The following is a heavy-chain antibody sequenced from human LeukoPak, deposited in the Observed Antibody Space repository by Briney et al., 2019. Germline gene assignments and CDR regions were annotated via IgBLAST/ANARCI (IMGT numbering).Heavy chain of an antibody. CDR3: ARLSYDFWSGLHYYYGMDV. D-gene: IGHD3-3*01. V-gene: IGHV5-51*01. J-gene: IGHJ6*02. Sequence: GESLKISRKGSGYSFTSYWIGWVRQMPGKGLEWMGIIYPGDSDTRYSPSFQGQVTISADKSISTAYLQWSSLKASDTAMYYCARLSYDFWSGLHYYYGMDVWGQGTTVTVSS. CDR2: IYPGDSDT. CDR1: GYSFTSYW.